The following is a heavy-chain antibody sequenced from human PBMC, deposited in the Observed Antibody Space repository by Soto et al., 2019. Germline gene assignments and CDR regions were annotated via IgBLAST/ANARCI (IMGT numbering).Heavy chain of an antibody. J-gene: IGHJ6*02. V-gene: IGHV1-58*01. D-gene: IGHD3-22*01. CDR1: GFTFTSSA. CDR3: ARGGYYDSSGYYPKDYYYYGMDV. CDR2: IVVGSGNT. Sequence: SVKVSCKASGFTFTSSAVQWVRQARGQRLEWIGWIVVGSGNTNYAQKFQERVTITRDMSTSTAYMELSSLRSEDTAVYYCARGGYYDSSGYYPKDYYYYGMDVWGQGTTVTVSS.